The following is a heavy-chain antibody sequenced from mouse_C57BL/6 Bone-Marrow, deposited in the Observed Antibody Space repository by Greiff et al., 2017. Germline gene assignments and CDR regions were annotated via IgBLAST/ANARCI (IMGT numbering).Heavy chain of an antibody. V-gene: IGHV1-50*01. J-gene: IGHJ3*01. Sequence: QVQLKQSGAELVKPGASVKLSCKASGYTFTSYWMQWVKQRPGQGLEWIGEIDPSDSYTNYNQKFKGTATLTVDTSSSPAYMQLSSLTSEDSAVYYCARSGYSNAWFAYWGQGTLVTVSA. D-gene: IGHD2-5*01. CDR3: ARSGYSNAWFAY. CDR2: IDPSDSYT. CDR1: GYTFTSYW.